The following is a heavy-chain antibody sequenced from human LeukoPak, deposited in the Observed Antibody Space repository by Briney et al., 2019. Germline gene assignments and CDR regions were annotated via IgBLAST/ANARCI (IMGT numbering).Heavy chain of an antibody. V-gene: IGHV1-69*04. Sequence: AAVKVSCKASGGPFNNYAINWVGQGPGQGLEWMGSITPILDVPDYAQKFQGRVTITADKSTTTAYMELRSLRYEDTAIYFCASDVGYNYASAYWGQGTLVTVSS. D-gene: IGHD5-24*01. CDR2: ITPILDVP. CDR1: GGPFNNYA. J-gene: IGHJ4*02. CDR3: ASDVGYNYASAY.